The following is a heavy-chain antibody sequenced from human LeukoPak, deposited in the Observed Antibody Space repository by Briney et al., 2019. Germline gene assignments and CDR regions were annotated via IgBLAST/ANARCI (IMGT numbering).Heavy chain of an antibody. CDR1: GFTFSNAW. CDR3: ATGLIFDY. CDR2: IKSKANGETI. V-gene: IGHV3-15*07. D-gene: IGHD3-22*01. J-gene: IGHJ4*02. Sequence: GGSLRLSCVGSGFTFSNAWMNWVRRAPGKGLEWVARIKSKANGETIDYTAPVKGRFTISRDDSKNTVYLQMNSLKTEGTAVYYCATGLIFDYWGQGILVTVSS.